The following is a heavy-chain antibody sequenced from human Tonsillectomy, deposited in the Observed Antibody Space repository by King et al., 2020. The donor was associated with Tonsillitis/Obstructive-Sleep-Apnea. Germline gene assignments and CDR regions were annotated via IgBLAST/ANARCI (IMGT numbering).Heavy chain of an antibody. CDR3: ARTGVAVPNDY. D-gene: IGHD6-19*01. J-gene: IGHJ4*02. Sequence: VQLVQSGGGLVQPGGSLRLSCAASGFTFSSYWMSWVRQAPGKGLEWVANINQGGAEKYFVDSVKGRFTISRDNAKNSLYLQMNSLSAEATAMYYCARTGVAVPNDYWGQGTLVTVSS. CDR2: INQGGAEK. V-gene: IGHV3-7*01. CDR1: GFTFSSYW.